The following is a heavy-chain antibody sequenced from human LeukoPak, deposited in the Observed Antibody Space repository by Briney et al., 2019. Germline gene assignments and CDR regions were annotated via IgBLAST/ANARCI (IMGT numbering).Heavy chain of an antibody. J-gene: IGHJ4*02. CDR3: ARGYSGYFYY. V-gene: IGHV3-74*01. D-gene: IGHD5-12*01. Sequence: GGSLRLSCAASGFTFSTYFMHWVRQAPGKGLVWVSRIDGDGSSTNYADSVKGRFTISRDNAKNTLYLQMNSLRAEDTAVYYCARGYSGYFYYWGQGTLVTVSS. CDR2: IDGDGSST. CDR1: GFTFSTYF.